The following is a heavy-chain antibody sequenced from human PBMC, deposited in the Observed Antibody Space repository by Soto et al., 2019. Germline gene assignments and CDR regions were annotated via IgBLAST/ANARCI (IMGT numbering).Heavy chain of an antibody. CDR1: GASISSSY. CDR3: ARGYYDSSGQSNTFDI. V-gene: IGHV4-59*01. CDR2: VYYSGST. J-gene: IGHJ3*02. Sequence: SETLSLTCTVSGASISSSYWSWIRQSPEKGLEWIGYVYYSGSTNYNPSLKSRVTISVDTSKNQFSLKLNSVTAADMAVYYCARGYYDSSGQSNTFDIWGQGTMVTVSS. D-gene: IGHD3-22*01.